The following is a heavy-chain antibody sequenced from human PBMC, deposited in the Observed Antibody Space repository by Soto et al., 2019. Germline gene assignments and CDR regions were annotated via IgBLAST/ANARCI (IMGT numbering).Heavy chain of an antibody. J-gene: IGHJ6*03. V-gene: IGHV3-74*01. CDR1: GFTFSSYW. CDR2: INSDGSST. Sequence: GGSLRLSCAASGFTFSSYWMHWVRQAPGKGLVWVSRINSDGSSTSYADSVKGRFTISRDNAKNTLYLQMNSLRAEDTAVYYCARGSLSMITMVRGAHYYYMDVWGKGTTVTVSS. CDR3: ARGSLSMITMVRGAHYYYMDV. D-gene: IGHD3-10*01.